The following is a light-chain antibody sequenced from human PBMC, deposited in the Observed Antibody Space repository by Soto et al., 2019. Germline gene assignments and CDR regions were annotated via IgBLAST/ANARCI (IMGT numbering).Light chain of an antibody. J-gene: IGLJ1*01. CDR1: SSDVGAYNY. CDR3: SSYTTSTTLV. Sequence: QSALTQPASVSGSPGQSITISCTGTSSDVGAYNYVSWYQQHPGEAPKLMIYDVSNRPSGVSNRFSGSKSGNTASLMISGLQADDEADYYCSSYTTSTTLVFGTGTKVTVL. V-gene: IGLV2-14*03. CDR2: DVS.